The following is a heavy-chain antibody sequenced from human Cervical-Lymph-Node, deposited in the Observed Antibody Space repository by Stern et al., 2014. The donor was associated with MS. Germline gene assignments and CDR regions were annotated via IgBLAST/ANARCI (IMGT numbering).Heavy chain of an antibody. V-gene: IGHV4-31*11. CDR2: IYYSGST. Sequence: QVQLQESGPGLVKPSQTLSLTCAVSGGSINSGAYYWSWVRQHPGKGLEWIGYIYYSGSTYYNPSLKSRVTISIDTSKNQFSLKLRSVTAADTAVFFCARVGYTYGSLDAFDIWGQGTMVTVSS. D-gene: IGHD5-18*01. J-gene: IGHJ3*02. CDR1: GGSINSGAYY. CDR3: ARVGYTYGSLDAFDI.